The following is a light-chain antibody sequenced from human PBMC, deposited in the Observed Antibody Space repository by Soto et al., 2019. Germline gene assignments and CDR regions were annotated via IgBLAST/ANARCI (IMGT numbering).Light chain of an antibody. V-gene: IGKV3-20*01. Sequence: EIVLTQSPGTLSLSPGQRATLSCRASQSVYTDYLAWYQHKPGQAPRLLIYDTYSRAAGVPDRFTGSGSGTDFTLTISRLEPEDFAVYYCQHFGDSPKVTFGGGTKVEIK. J-gene: IGKJ4*01. CDR2: DTY. CDR1: QSVYTDY. CDR3: QHFGDSPKVT.